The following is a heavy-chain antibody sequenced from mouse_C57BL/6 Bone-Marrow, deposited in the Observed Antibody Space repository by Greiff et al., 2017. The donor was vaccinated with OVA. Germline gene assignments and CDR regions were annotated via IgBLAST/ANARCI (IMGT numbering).Heavy chain of an antibody. CDR3: ATTTMITTRFAY. J-gene: IGHJ3*01. V-gene: IGHV2-2*01. D-gene: IGHD2-4*01. CDR2: IWSGGST. CDR1: GFSLTSYG. Sequence: VKLMESGPGLVQPSQSLSITCTVSGFSLTSYGVHWVRQSPGKGLEWLGVIWSGGSTDYNAAFISRLSISKDNSKSQVFFKMNSLQADDTAIYYCATTTMITTRFAYWGQGTLVTVSA.